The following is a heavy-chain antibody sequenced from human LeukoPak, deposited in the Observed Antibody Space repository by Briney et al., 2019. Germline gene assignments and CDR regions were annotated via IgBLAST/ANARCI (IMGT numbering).Heavy chain of an antibody. CDR3: TGATTIFGVVPDAFDI. Sequence: SETLSLTCTVSGGSISSGTYYWRWIRQPAGKGLEWIGRIYTSGSTNYNPSLKSRVTISVDTSKNQFSLKLSSVTAADTAVYYCTGATTIFGVVPDAFDIWGQGTMVTVSS. J-gene: IGHJ3*02. D-gene: IGHD3-3*01. V-gene: IGHV4-61*02. CDR2: IYTSGST. CDR1: GGSISSGTYY.